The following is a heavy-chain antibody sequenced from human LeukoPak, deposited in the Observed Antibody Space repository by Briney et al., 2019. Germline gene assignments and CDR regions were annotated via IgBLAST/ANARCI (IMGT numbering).Heavy chain of an antibody. CDR1: GYTFTSYY. CDR3: ARDRYYDFWSGSVPHDAFDI. V-gene: IGHV1-46*01. CDR2: INPSGGST. D-gene: IGHD3-3*01. Sequence: ASVKVSCKASGYTFTSYYMHWVRQAPGQGLEWMGIINPSGGSTSYAQKFQGRVTMTTDTSTSTAYMELRSLRSDDTAVYYCARDRYYDFWSGSVPHDAFDIWGQGTMVTVSS. J-gene: IGHJ3*02.